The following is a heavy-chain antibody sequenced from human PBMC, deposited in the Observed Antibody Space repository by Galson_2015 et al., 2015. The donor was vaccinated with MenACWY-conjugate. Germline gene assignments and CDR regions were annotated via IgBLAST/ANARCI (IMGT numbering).Heavy chain of an antibody. V-gene: IGHV3-9*01. Sequence: LRLSCAASGFTFDDYAMHWVRQVPGKGLEWVSGISWNSGTIGYADSVKGRFTISRDNAKKSLYLQMNSLRAEDTALYYCAKMSTGGGTWGRGTLVTVSS. CDR3: AKMSTGGGT. J-gene: IGHJ5*02. CDR1: GFTFDDYA. CDR2: ISWNSGTI. D-gene: IGHD3-16*01.